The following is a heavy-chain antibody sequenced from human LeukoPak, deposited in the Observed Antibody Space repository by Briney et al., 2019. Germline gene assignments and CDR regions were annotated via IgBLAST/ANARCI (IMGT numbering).Heavy chain of an antibody. CDR2: ISYDGSNK. D-gene: IGHD4-17*01. CDR3: AKRHDYGDYSDY. CDR1: GFTFSSYG. V-gene: IGHV3-30*18. Sequence: PGRSLRLSCAASGFTFSSYGMHWVRQAPGKGLEWVAVISYDGSNKYYADSVKGRFTISRDNSKNTLYLQMNSLRAEDTAVYYCAKRHDYGDYSDYWGQGTLVTVSS. J-gene: IGHJ4*02.